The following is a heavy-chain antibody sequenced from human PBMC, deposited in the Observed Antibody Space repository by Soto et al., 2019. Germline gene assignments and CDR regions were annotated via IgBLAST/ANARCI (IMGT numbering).Heavy chain of an antibody. D-gene: IGHD6-6*01. CDR1: GFTFSSYA. CDR3: IPSSSIRSDY. V-gene: IGHV3-23*01. J-gene: IGHJ4*02. CDR2: ISGSGGST. Sequence: EVQLLESGGGLVQPGGSLRLSCAASGFTFSSYAMSWVRQAPGKGLEWVSAISGSGGSTYYADSVKGRFTISRDNSKNSLYLQMNSLRAEDTAVYYCIPSSSIRSDYWGQGTLVTVSS.